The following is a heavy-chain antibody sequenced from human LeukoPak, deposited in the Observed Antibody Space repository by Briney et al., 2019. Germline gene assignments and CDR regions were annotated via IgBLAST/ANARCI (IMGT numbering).Heavy chain of an antibody. Sequence: GGSLRLSCAASGFTFSSYDMHWVRQATGKCLEWVSAIGTGGDTYYPGSVKGRFTISRENAKNSLYLQMNSLRAGDTAVYYCARSTYYYDSSGYSPDYYYGMDVWGQGTTVTVSS. J-gene: IGHJ6*02. CDR1: GFTFSSYD. CDR2: IGTGGDT. CDR3: ARSTYYYDSSGYSPDYYYGMDV. V-gene: IGHV3-13*01. D-gene: IGHD3-22*01.